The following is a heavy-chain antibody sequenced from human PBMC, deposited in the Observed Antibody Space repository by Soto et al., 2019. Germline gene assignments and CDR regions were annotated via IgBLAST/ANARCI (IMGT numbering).Heavy chain of an antibody. Sequence: PSETLSLTCAVSGYSISGGYYWGWIRQPPGKGLEWIGSIYHSGSTYYNPSLKSRVTISVDTSKNQFSLKLSSVTAADTAVYYCAXVPPRYSYGPLGYGMDVWGQGTTVTVSS. CDR3: AXVPPRYSYGPLGYGMDV. D-gene: IGHD5-18*01. CDR2: IYHSGST. CDR1: GYSISGGYY. V-gene: IGHV4-38-2*01. J-gene: IGHJ6*02.